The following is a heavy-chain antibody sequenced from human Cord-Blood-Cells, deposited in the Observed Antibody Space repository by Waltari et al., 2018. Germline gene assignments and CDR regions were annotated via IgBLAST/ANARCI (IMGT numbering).Heavy chain of an antibody. CDR3: ARQTGWELFDY. V-gene: IGHV4-39*01. CDR1: GGSISSSSYY. Sequence: QLQLQESGPGLVKPSETLSLTCTVSGGSISSSSYYWGWVRQPPGKGLEWMGSISYSGSPYDNPSLKSRVTISVDTSKNQFSLKLSSVTAADTAVYYCARQTGWELFDYWGQGTLVTVSS. D-gene: IGHD1-26*01. J-gene: IGHJ4*02. CDR2: ISYSGSP.